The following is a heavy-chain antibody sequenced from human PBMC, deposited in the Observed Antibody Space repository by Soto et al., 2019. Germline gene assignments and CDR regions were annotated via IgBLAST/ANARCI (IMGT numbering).Heavy chain of an antibody. CDR1: GGSFSGNY. J-gene: IGHJ6*02. CDR3: ARGNVYYCMDV. V-gene: IGHV4-34*01. CDR2: FSDSGST. Sequence: QVQLQQWGAGLLKLSETLSLIGAVYGGSFSGNYWSWVRQPPGKGLEWIGEFSDSGSTNYNPSLKSRVTISEYMSKSQFSLKLSSVTAADTAVYYCARGNVYYCMDVWGQGTTVTVSS.